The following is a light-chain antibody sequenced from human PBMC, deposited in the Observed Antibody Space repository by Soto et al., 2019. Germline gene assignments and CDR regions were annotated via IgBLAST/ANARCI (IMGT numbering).Light chain of an antibody. CDR2: EVT. J-gene: IGLJ1*01. V-gene: IGLV2-8*01. CDR3: SSYTGGNPSYV. Sequence: QSVLTQPPSASGSPGQSVTISCTGTSSDDGGYDYVSWYQQHPGKAPKLMIYEVTIRPSGVSDRFSGSKSGNTASLTVSGLQAEDEADYYCSSYTGGNPSYVFGTGTKVTV. CDR1: SSDDGGYDY.